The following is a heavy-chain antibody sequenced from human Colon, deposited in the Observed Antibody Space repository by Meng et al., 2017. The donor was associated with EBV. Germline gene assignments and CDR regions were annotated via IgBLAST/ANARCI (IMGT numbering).Heavy chain of an antibody. CDR1: GDSITSGDYS. CDR3: VRDTRRGGGWFNP. D-gene: IGHD3-10*01. V-gene: IGHV4-30-2*01. J-gene: IGHJ5*02. Sequence: QVQLKESGSGPVRPSPTLSLTCAVSGDSITSGDYSWTWIRQPPGKGLEWIGYIYHGVNIYYTPSLRSRVTISVDKSRNQFSLKLTSVSAADTAVYYCVRDTRRGGGWFNPWGQGTLVTVSS. CDR2: IYHGVNI.